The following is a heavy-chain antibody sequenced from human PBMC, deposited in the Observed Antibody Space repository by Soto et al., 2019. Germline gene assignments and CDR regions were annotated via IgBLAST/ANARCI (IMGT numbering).Heavy chain of an antibody. CDR2: ISGSGGST. CDR3: AKSSPPPSGYAS. CDR1: GFTFSSDA. D-gene: IGHD5-12*01. Sequence: GVSLRLSCAASGFTFSSDAMSWVRQAPGKGLEWVSAISGSGGSTYYADSVKGRFTISRDNSKNTLYLQMNSLRAGDTAVYYCAKSSPPPSGYASWGTGTLVTISS. V-gene: IGHV3-23*01. J-gene: IGHJ1*01.